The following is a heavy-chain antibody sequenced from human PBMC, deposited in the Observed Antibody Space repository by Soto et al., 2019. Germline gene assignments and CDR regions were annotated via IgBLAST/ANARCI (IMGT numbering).Heavy chain of an antibody. J-gene: IGHJ5*02. CDR3: ARATYYDFWSGYYTGSWFDP. CDR2: IYPGDSDT. CDR1: GYSFTSYW. V-gene: IGHV5-51*01. D-gene: IGHD3-3*01. Sequence: GESLKISCKGSGYSFTSYWIGWVRQMPGKGLEWMGIIYPGDSDTRYSPSFQGQVTIPADKSISTAYLQWSSLKASDTAMYYCARATYYDFWSGYYTGSWFDPWGQGTLVTVSS.